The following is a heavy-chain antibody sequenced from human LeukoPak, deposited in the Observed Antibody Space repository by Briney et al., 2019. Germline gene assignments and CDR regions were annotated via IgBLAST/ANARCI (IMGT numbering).Heavy chain of an antibody. D-gene: IGHD3-22*01. CDR3: ARRNYYDSSVVYSGL. CDR2: IYYSGST. Sequence: SETLSLTCTVSGGSISSYYWSWIRQPPGKGLEWIGYIYYSGSTNYNPSLKSRVTISVDTSKNQFSLKVSSVTAADTAVYYCARRNYYDSSVVYSGLWGRGTLVTVSS. J-gene: IGHJ2*01. CDR1: GGSISSYY. V-gene: IGHV4-59*08.